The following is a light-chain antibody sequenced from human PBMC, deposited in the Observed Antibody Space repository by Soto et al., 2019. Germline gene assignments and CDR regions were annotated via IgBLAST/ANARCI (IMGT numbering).Light chain of an antibody. V-gene: IGKV3-11*01. Sequence: EIELTQSPATLSLSPGERATLSCRASQRVSSYLAWFQQKPGQAPRLLIYDTSNRATGIPARFSGSGSGTDFTLTISSLEPEDFAVYYCQQRSSWPPMYTFGQGTRLDIK. CDR2: DTS. CDR1: QRVSSY. J-gene: IGKJ2*01. CDR3: QQRSSWPPMYT.